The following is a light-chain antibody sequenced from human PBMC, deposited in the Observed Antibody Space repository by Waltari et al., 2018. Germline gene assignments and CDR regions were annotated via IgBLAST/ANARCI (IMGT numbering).Light chain of an antibody. CDR1: QSRFHSDGNTY. Sequence: VVLTQSPLSLPVTLGQSASISCSSTQSRFHSDGNTYLNWFQQRPGQSPRRLIYKVSNRDSGVPDRFSGSGSGTDFTLKISRVEAEDVGVYYCMQGTYWPRTFGQGTKVEIK. J-gene: IGKJ1*01. V-gene: IGKV2-30*02. CDR3: MQGTYWPRT. CDR2: KVS.